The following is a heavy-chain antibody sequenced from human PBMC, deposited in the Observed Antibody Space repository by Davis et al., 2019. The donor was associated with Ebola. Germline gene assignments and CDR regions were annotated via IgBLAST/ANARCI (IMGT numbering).Heavy chain of an antibody. D-gene: IGHD6-13*01. V-gene: IGHV3-23*01. CDR3: AKDPYYSSSWHWGWFDP. J-gene: IGHJ5*02. Sequence: GESLKISCAASGFTFSSYAMSWVRQAPGKGLEWVSAISGSGGSTYYADSVKGRFTISRDNSKNSLYLQMNSLRAEDTALYYCAKDPYYSSSWHWGWFDPWGQGTLVTVSS. CDR1: GFTFSSYA. CDR2: ISGSGGST.